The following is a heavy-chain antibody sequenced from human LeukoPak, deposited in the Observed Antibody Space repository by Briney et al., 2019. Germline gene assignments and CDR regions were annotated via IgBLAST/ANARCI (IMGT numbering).Heavy chain of an antibody. CDR1: GFTFSSYA. Sequence: PGGSLRLSCAASGFTFSSYAMIWVRQAPGKGLEWVASISGRGESTNYADSVQGRFTISRENAKNSLYLQMNNLRTGDTAVYYIASGAEGWNYWGQGTLVTASS. D-gene: IGHD1-26*01. CDR2: ISGRGEST. CDR3: ASGAEGWNY. J-gene: IGHJ4*02. V-gene: IGHV3-23*01.